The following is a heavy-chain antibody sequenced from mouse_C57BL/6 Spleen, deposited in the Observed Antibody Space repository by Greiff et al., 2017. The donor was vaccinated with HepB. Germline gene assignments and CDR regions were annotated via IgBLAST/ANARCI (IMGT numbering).Heavy chain of an antibody. CDR3: ARNDYYGSSYDFDY. V-gene: IGHV1-75*01. J-gene: IGHJ2*01. CDR2: IFPGSGST. Sequence: VQLQQSGPELVKPGASVKISCKASGYTFTDYYINWVKQRPGQGLEWIGWIFPGSGSTYYNEKFKGKATLTVDKSSSTAYMLLSSLTSEDSAVYFCARNDYYGSSYDFDYWGQGTTLTVSS. D-gene: IGHD1-1*01. CDR1: GYTFTDYY.